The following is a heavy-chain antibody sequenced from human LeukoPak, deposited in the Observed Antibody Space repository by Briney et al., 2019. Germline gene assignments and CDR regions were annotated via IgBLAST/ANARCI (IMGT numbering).Heavy chain of an antibody. CDR3: AGPSRTWPFDY. CDR1: GGSISSSSHY. D-gene: IGHD2-2*01. V-gene: IGHV4-39*01. CDR2: IYFSGST. J-gene: IGHJ4*02. Sequence: NPSETLSLTCTVFGGSISSSSHYWGWIRQPPGEGLEWIGSIYFSGSTYYNPSLKSRVTISVETSKNRLSLKLSSVTAADTAVYYCAGPSRTWPFDYWGQGTLVTVSS.